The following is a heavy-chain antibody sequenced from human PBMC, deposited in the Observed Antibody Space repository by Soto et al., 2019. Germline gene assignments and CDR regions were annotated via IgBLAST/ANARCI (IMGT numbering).Heavy chain of an antibody. D-gene: IGHD3-16*01. Sequence: PGGSLRLSCAASGFAFNNYAMNWVRQAPGKGLEWVSHISGSGGSTDYADSVKGRFSISKDSSKNTLYLHMNSLRAEDTALYFCAKEGPYINSSPSAGYLQHWGLGTQVTASS. CDR3: AKEGPYINSSPSAGYLQH. J-gene: IGHJ1*01. CDR1: GFAFNNYA. CDR2: ISGSGGST. V-gene: IGHV3-23*01.